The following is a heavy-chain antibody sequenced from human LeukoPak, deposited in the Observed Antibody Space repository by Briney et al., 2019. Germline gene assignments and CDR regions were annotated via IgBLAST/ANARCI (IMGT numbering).Heavy chain of an antibody. Sequence: ASVKVSCKASGGTFSSYAISWVRQAPGQGLEWMGGIIPIFGTANYAQKSQGRVTITTDESTSTAYMELSSLRSEDTAVYYCARASKGPRDYDYVWGSYHKLHDAFDIWGQGTMVTVSS. V-gene: IGHV1-69*05. CDR1: GGTFSSYA. J-gene: IGHJ3*02. CDR3: ARASKGPRDYDYVWGSYHKLHDAFDI. CDR2: IIPIFGTA. D-gene: IGHD3-16*02.